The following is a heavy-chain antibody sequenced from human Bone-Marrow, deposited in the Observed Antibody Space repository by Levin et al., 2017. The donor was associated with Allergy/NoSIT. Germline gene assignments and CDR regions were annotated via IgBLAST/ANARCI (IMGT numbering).Heavy chain of an antibody. Sequence: KSGGSLRLSCAASGFTFSNAWMSWVRQAPGKGLEWVGRIKSKTDGGTTDYAAPVKGRFTISRDDSKNTLYLQMNSLKTEDTAVYYCTTDALAVVVPAADDHNWFDPWGQGTLVTVSS. V-gene: IGHV3-15*01. CDR3: TTDALAVVVPAADDHNWFDP. J-gene: IGHJ5*02. CDR2: IKSKTDGGTT. CDR1: GFTFSNAW. D-gene: IGHD2-2*01.